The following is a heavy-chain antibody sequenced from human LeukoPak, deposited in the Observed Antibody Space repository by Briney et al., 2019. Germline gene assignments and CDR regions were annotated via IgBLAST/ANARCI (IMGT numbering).Heavy chain of an antibody. Sequence: SETLSLTCTVSGGSFSTYYWSWIRQPAGKSLEWIGRVYSRGSPNYNSSLKSRVSISIDKSRNQVSLKMNSMTAADTAVYYCARGRNLRVYFDIWGQGTIVTVSS. V-gene: IGHV4-4*07. CDR2: VYSRGSP. J-gene: IGHJ3*02. D-gene: IGHD1-14*01. CDR3: ARGRNLRVYFDI. CDR1: GGSFSTYY.